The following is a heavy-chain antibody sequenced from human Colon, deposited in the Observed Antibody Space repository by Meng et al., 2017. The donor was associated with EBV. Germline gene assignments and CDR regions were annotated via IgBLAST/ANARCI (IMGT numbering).Heavy chain of an antibody. D-gene: IGHD1-1*01. CDR3: ARGKTGTNI. J-gene: IGHJ4*02. Sequence: QVQLVESXXXXXQXXRXLRLSCAASGFTFSSYAMHWVRQAPGKGLEWVAVISYDGSNKYYADSVKGRFTISRDNSKNTLYLQMNSLRAEDTAVYYCARGKTGTNIWGQGTLVTVSS. V-gene: IGHV3-30-3*01. CDR2: ISYDGSNK. CDR1: GFTFSSYA.